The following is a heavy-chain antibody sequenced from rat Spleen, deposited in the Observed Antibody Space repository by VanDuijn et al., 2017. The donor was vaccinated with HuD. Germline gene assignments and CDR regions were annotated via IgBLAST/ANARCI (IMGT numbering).Heavy chain of an antibody. J-gene: IGHJ2*01. D-gene: IGHD4-2*01. Sequence: QVQLKESGPGLVQPSQTLSLTCTVSGFSLTSYNGHWIRQPTGKGLEWMGVIWTAGSTDYNSALKSRLSISRDTSKSQVFLKMNSLQTEDTATYYCARDRTGPFDYWGQGVMVTVSS. CDR2: IWTAGST. CDR3: ARDRTGPFDY. CDR1: GFSLTSYN. V-gene: IGHV2-30*01.